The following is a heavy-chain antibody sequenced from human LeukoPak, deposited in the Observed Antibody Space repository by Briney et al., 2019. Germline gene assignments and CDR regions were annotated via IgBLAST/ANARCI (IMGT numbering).Heavy chain of an antibody. CDR2: INHSGST. CDR3: ARGGGYDPECYFDY. V-gene: IGHV4-34*01. CDR1: GGSFSGYY. D-gene: IGHD5-12*01. Sequence: SETLSLTCAVYGGSFSGYYWSWIRQPPGKGLEWIGEINHSGSTNYNPSLKSRVTISVDTSKNQFSLKLSSVTAADTAVYYCARGGGYDPECYFDYWGQGTLVTVSS. J-gene: IGHJ4*02.